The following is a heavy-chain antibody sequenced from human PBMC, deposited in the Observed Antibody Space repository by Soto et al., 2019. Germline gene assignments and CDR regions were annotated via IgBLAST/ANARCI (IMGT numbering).Heavy chain of an antibody. CDR3: VKDQGWPLTTPSDY. V-gene: IGHV3-23*01. CDR1: GFTFNNFA. Sequence: GGSLRLSCAASGFTFNNFAMRWVRQDPGKGLEWVSSITNSGGRTYYADSVKGRFTISRDNSKNTLDLQMNNLRAEDTAMYYCVKDQGWPLTTPSDYWGQGTLVTVSS. J-gene: IGHJ4*02. D-gene: IGHD2-15*01. CDR2: ITNSGGRT.